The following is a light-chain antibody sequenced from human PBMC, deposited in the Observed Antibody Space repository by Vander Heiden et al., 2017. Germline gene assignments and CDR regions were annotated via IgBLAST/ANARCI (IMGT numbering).Light chain of an antibody. Sequence: QPVLTQPPSASASLGASATLTCTLSSGDSKYKVDWYQQRPGKGPRFGIRVGAGGIVGSKGDGIPDRFSVLGTGRNRYLTIKNIQEEDESDYHCGADHGSGSNFVYVVFGGGTKLTVL. V-gene: IGLV9-49*01. J-gene: IGLJ2*01. CDR1: SGDSKYK. CDR3: GADHGSGSNFVYVV. CDR2: VGAGGIVG.